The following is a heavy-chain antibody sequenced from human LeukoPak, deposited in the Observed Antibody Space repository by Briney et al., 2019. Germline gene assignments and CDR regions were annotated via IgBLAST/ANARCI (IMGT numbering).Heavy chain of an antibody. CDR1: GYTLTELS. V-gene: IGHV1-24*01. CDR2: FDPEDGET. D-gene: IGHD3-22*01. J-gene: IGHJ4*02. CDR3: ATDTYYYDSSGYSPLDY. Sequence: ASVKVSCKVSGYTLTELSMHWLRQAPGKGLEWMGGFDPEDGETIYAQKFQGRVTMTEDTSTGTAYMELSSLRSEDTAVYYCATDTYYYDSSGYSPLDYWGQGTLVTVSS.